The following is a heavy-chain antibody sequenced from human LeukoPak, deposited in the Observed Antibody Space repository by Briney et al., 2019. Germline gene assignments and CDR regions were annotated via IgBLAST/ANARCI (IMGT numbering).Heavy chain of an antibody. D-gene: IGHD2-2*01. J-gene: IGHJ4*02. Sequence: ASVKVSCKVSGYTLTELSMHWVRQAPGKGLEWMGGFDPEDGETIYAQKFQGRVTMTEDTSTDTAYMELSSLRSEDTAVYYCATAYCSSTSCYRFPVDWGQGTLVTVS. CDR3: ATAYCSSTSCYRFPVD. V-gene: IGHV1-24*01. CDR2: FDPEDGET. CDR1: GYTLTELS.